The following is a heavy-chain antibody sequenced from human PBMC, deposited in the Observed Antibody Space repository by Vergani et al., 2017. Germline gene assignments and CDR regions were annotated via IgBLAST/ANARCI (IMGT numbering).Heavy chain of an antibody. Sequence: QLPLQESGPGLVKPSETLSLTCTVSGGPISSSSYYWGWIRQPPGKGLEWIGRIYYSGSTYYNPSLKSRVTISVDTAKNQFSLKLSSVTAADTAVYYCARQPLLSTVITAYYFDFWGQGTLVTVSS. CDR1: GGPISSSSYY. CDR2: IYYSGST. J-gene: IGHJ4*02. V-gene: IGHV4-39*01. CDR3: ARQPLLSTVITAYYFDF. D-gene: IGHD3-10*01.